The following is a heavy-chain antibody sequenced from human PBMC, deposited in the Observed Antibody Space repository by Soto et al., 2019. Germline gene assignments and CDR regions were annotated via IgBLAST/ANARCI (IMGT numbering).Heavy chain of an antibody. D-gene: IGHD3-10*01. J-gene: IGHJ4*02. CDR2: ISGSGRST. V-gene: IGHV3-23*01. CDR3: SAIRGVHDLDY. CDR1: GLTFDNYA. Sequence: GGSLRLSCAASGLTFDNYAIAWVRQAPGKGLEWVSTISGSGRSTYYADSVRGRFTISRDNSNNTVSLQMNSLRADDTAVYYVSAIRGVHDLDYWGPVTLVTVSS.